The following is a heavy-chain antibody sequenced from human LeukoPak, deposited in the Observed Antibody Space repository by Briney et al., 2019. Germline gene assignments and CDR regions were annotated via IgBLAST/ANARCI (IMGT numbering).Heavy chain of an antibody. D-gene: IGHD6-13*01. CDR2: ISAYNGNT. V-gene: IGHV1-18*01. CDR3: ARPESDSSSWYVF. Sequence: ASVKVSCKASGYTFTSYGMSWVRQAPGQGLEWMGWISAYNGNTNSAQKLQGRVTMTTDTSTSTAYMELSSLRSEDTAVYYCARPESDSSSWYVFWGQGTLVTVSS. CDR1: GYTFTSYG. J-gene: IGHJ4*02.